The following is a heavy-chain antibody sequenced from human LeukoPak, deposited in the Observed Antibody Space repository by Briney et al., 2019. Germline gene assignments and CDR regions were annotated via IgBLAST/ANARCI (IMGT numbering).Heavy chain of an antibody. Sequence: GALRLSCAASGFTFSSYSMNWVRPAPGKGLEWVAFIRYDGSHKYYTDSVKGRFTISRDNSKNTLYLQMNNLRAEDTALYYCAKISGYYPFDYWGQGTLVTVSS. J-gene: IGHJ4*02. D-gene: IGHD3-22*01. V-gene: IGHV3-30*02. CDR1: GFTFSSYS. CDR2: IRYDGSHK. CDR3: AKISGYYPFDY.